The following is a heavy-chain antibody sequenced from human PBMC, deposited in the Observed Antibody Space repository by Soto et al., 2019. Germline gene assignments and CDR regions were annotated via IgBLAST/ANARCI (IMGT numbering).Heavy chain of an antibody. CDR3: TSHSKGYDYWSGYPTFAMDV. CDR1: GFTFSGSA. Sequence: GGSLRLSCAASGFTFSGSAMHWARQASGKGLEWVGRIRSKPNSYATAYAASVKGRFTISRDDSKNTAYLRMNSLKTEDTAVYYCTSHSKGYDYWSGYPTFAMDVWGQGTTVT. V-gene: IGHV3-73*01. CDR2: IRSKPNSYAT. J-gene: IGHJ6*02. D-gene: IGHD3-3*01.